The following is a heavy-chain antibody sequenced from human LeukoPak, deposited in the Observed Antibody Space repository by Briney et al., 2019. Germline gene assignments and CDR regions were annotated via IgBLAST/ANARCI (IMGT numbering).Heavy chain of an antibody. CDR3: ARALYGSGSYSTY. CDR2: IKQDGSEK. V-gene: IGHV3-7*05. J-gene: IGHJ4*02. CDR1: GFTLSSYW. D-gene: IGHD3-10*01. Sequence: GGSLRLSCAASGFTLSSYWMTWVRQAPGKGLEWVANIKQDGSEKFYVDSVKGRFTISRDNARNSLYLQMNSLRAEDTAVYYCARALYGSGSYSTYWGQGTLVTVSS.